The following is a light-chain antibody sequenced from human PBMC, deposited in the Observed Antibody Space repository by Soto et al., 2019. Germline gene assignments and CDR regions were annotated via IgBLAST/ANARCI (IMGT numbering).Light chain of an antibody. CDR3: QQSYSNPKT. V-gene: IGKV1-39*01. CDR2: GAS. J-gene: IGKJ1*01. CDR1: HSISTY. Sequence: DIQMTQSPSSLSASIGDRVTITCQARHSISTYVNWYQQKPGKAPQLLIYGASSLQSGVPSRFSGRGSGTDFTLTISSLQPVDFATYYCQQSYSNPKTFGQGTKVQI.